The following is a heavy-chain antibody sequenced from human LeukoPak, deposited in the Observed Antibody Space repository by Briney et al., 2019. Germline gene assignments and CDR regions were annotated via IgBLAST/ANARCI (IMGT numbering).Heavy chain of an antibody. CDR2: IIPIFGTA. Sequence: SVKVSCKASGGTFSRYAISWVRQSPGQGLEWMGGIIPIFGTANYAQKFQGRVTITADESTSTAYMELSSLRSEDTAVYYCARRIVGATAPFDYWGQGTLVTVSS. V-gene: IGHV1-69*13. J-gene: IGHJ4*02. CDR1: GGTFSRYA. D-gene: IGHD1-26*01. CDR3: ARRIVGATAPFDY.